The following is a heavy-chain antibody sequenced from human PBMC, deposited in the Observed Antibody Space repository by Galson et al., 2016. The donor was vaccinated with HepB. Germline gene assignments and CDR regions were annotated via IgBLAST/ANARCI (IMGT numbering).Heavy chain of an antibody. CDR2: LSASGGAT. Sequence: SLRLSCAASGFTFNTYAMSWVRQAPGKGLEWVSTLSASGGATYYSDSVKGRFTIPRDNSKNTLYLQMNSLRAEDTAVYYCAKGQQLAYFDYWGQGTLVTVSS. CDR3: AKGQQLAYFDY. D-gene: IGHD6-13*01. J-gene: IGHJ4*02. V-gene: IGHV3-23*01. CDR1: GFTFNTYA.